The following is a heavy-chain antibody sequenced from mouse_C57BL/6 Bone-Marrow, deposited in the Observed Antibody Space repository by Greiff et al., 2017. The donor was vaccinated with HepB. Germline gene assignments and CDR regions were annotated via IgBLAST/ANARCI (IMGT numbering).Heavy chain of an antibody. CDR3: ARWSSHYYAMDY. V-gene: IGHV1-81*01. CDR2: IYPRSGNT. CDR1: GYTFTSYG. D-gene: IGHD1-1*01. Sequence: QVQLKQSGAELARPGASVKLSCKASGYTFTSYGISWVKQRTGQGLEWIGEIYPRSGNTYYNEKFKGKATLTADKSSSTAYMELRSLTSEDSAVYFCARWSSHYYAMDYWGQGTSVTVSS. J-gene: IGHJ4*01.